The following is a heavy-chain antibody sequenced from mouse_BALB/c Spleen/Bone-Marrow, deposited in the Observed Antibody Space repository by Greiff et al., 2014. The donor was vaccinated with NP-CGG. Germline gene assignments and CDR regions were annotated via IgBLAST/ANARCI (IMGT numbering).Heavy chain of an antibody. CDR2: ISGGGSYT. V-gene: IGHV5-9-2*01. J-gene: IGHJ1*01. CDR1: GFTFSSYG. D-gene: IGHD1-1*01. Sequence: VQLKESGGGLVKPGGSLKLSCAASGFTFSSYGMSWVRQTPEKRLEWVATISGGGSYTYFSDSVKGRFTISRDNAKNNLNLQMSSLRSEDTALYYCARSFGSSYWYFDVWGVGTTVTVSS. CDR3: ARSFGSSYWYFDV.